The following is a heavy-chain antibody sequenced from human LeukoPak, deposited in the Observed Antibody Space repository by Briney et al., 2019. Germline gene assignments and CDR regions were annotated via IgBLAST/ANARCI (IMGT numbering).Heavy chain of an antibody. D-gene: IGHD4-17*01. CDR2: IYTSGST. Sequence: SQTLSLTCTVSGGSINSGSYYWSWIRQPAGKGLEWIGRIYTSGSTNYNPSLKSRVTISVDTSKNQFSLKLSSVTAADTAVYYCARANGDYDYYFDYWGQGTPVTVSS. J-gene: IGHJ4*02. CDR1: GGSINSGSYY. CDR3: ARANGDYDYYFDY. V-gene: IGHV4-61*02.